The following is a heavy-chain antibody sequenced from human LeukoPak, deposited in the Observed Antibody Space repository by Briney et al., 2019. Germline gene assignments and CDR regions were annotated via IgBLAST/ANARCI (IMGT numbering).Heavy chain of an antibody. J-gene: IGHJ4*02. V-gene: IGHV3-48*01. CDR2: ISSSSTI. CDR1: GFTFSSYS. CDR3: ARDEGGNSDW. D-gene: IGHD4-23*01. Sequence: GGSLRLSCAASGFTFSSYSMNWVRQAPGKGLEWVSYISSSSTIYYADSVKGRFTISRDNAKNSLYLQMNSLRAEDTAVYYCARDEGGNSDWWGQGTLVTVSS.